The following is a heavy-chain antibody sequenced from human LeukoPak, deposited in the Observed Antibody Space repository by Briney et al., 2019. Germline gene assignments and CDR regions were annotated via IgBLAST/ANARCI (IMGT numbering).Heavy chain of an antibody. CDR3: ARDRSDYYDSSGYPLGY. CDR1: GFPFSDYY. V-gene: IGHV3-11*01. D-gene: IGHD3-22*01. CDR2: ISSSGSTI. J-gene: IGHJ4*02. Sequence: PGGSLRLSCAASGFPFSDYYMSWIRQAPGKGLEWVSYISSSGSTIYYADSVKGRFTISRDNAKNSLYLQMNSLRAEDTAVYYCARDRSDYYDSSGYPLGYWGQGTLVTVSS.